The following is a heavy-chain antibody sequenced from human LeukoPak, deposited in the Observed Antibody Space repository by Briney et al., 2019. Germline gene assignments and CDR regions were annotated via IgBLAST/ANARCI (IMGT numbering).Heavy chain of an antibody. J-gene: IGHJ4*02. Sequence: GSLRLSCAASGFTFSAYYMSWIRQAPGKNLEWLSYITDESGTTRYADSVKGRFTISRDNAQNSLFPQMNRLRAEDTAMYFCARGYRTFDYWGQGTLVTVSS. D-gene: IGHD5-18*01. CDR2: ITDESGTT. V-gene: IGHV3-11*04. CDR1: GFTFSAYY. CDR3: ARGYRTFDY.